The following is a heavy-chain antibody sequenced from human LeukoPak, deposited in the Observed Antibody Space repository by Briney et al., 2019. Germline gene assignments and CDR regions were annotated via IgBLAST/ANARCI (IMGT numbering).Heavy chain of an antibody. CDR2: IYYSRST. D-gene: IGHD6-25*01. J-gene: IGHJ4*02. CDR3: ARHWQSAPFDY. Sequence: PSETLSLTCTVSGGSISSSSLYWGWIRQPPGKGLEWIGSIYYSRSTYFNPSLKSRLTISIDTSKNQFSLKLSSVTAADTAVYYCARHWQSAPFDYWGQGTLVTVSS. CDR1: GGSISSSSLY. V-gene: IGHV4-39*01.